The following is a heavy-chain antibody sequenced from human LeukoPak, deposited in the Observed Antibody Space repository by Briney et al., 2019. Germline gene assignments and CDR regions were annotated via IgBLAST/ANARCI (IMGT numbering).Heavy chain of an antibody. V-gene: IGHV4-4*09. CDR2: IYTSGST. Sequence: SETLSLTCAVYGGSFSGYYWSWIRQPPGKGLEWIGYIYTSGSTNYNPSLKSRVTISVDTSKNQFSLKLSSVTAADTAVYYCARLGYYYYMDVWGKGTTVTVSS. CDR3: ARLGYYYYMDV. CDR1: GGSFSGYY. J-gene: IGHJ6*03.